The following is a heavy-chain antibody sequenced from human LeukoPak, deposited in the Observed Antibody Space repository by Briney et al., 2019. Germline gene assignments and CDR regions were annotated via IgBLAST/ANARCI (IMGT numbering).Heavy chain of an antibody. CDR1: GGSISSYY. CDR3: ARSNTAMALDY. V-gene: IGHV4-59*01. CDR2: IYSSGST. J-gene: IGHJ4*02. Sequence: PSETLSLTCTVSGGSISSYYWSWIRQPPGKGLEGIGYIYSSGSTNYNPSLKSRVTISVDTSRNQFSLKLSSVTAADTAVYYCARSNTAMALDYWGQGTLVTVSS. D-gene: IGHD5-18*01.